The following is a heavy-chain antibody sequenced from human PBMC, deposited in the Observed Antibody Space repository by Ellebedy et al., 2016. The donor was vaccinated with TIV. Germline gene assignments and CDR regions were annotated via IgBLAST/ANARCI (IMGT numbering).Heavy chain of an antibody. J-gene: IGHJ4*02. CDR1: GFTLSGYW. CDR3: TRESLRYFDWDL. Sequence: PGGSLRLSCAASGFTLSGYWMHWVRQVLGKGLMWVSRINTDGSSTSYADSVEGRFTITRDNAKKTLYLEMSSLRPEDTAVYYCTRESLRYFDWDLWGQGTLVTVSS. V-gene: IGHV3-74*01. D-gene: IGHD3-9*01. CDR2: INTDGSST.